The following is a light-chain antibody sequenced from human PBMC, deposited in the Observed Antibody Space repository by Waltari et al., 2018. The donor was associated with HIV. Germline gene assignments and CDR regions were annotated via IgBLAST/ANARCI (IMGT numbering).Light chain of an antibody. CDR2: DNN. V-gene: IGLV1-44*01. CDR3: AAWDDSLDGL. Sequence: QSVLTQPPSASGTPGQRVTISCSGRRSNIGSNPVSWYQQLPGTAPKPLISDNNQRPYGAPDRFPGSKSGTSASLAISGLQSEDEGDYYCAAWDDSLDGLFGGGTKLTV. J-gene: IGLJ2*01. CDR1: RSNIGSNP.